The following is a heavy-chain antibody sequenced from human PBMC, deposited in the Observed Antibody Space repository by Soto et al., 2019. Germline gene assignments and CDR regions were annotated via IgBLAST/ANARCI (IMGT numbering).Heavy chain of an antibody. D-gene: IGHD6-19*01. Sequence: EVQLLESGGGLVQPGGSLRLSCAASGFTFSSYAMSWVRQAPGKGLEWVSAISGSGGSTYYADSVKGRFTISRDNSKNTLYLQMNSLRPEDTAVYYCAKEGGALAGFRLTHYFDYWGQGTLVTVSS. V-gene: IGHV3-23*01. CDR3: AKEGGALAGFRLTHYFDY. J-gene: IGHJ4*02. CDR1: GFTFSSYA. CDR2: ISGSGGST.